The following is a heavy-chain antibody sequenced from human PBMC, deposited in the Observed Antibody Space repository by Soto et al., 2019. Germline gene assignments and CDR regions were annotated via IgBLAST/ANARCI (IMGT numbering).Heavy chain of an antibody. J-gene: IGHJ4*02. D-gene: IGHD5-18*01. CDR1: GGTFGSQG. Sequence: SVKVSFKASGGTFGSQGIAWVRQAPGQGLEWMGGFIAMLGTPTYAKKVQGRATISADESLTSSYLELRSLRSEDTGVYFCARGAMANFDYWGQGTVVTVSS. V-gene: IGHV1-69*13. CDR2: FIAMLGTP. CDR3: ARGAMANFDY.